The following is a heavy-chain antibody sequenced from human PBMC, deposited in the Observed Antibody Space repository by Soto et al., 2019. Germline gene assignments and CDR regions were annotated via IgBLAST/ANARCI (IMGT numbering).Heavy chain of an antibody. Sequence: SQTLSRTCAISGDSVSSNNVAWNWVMQSPSRGLEWLGRTYYTSKWNYDYAVSVKSRISVAPDTSKNQFSLQVNFVTPEDTAVYYCARGRNSAFDYWGQGTLVTVSS. V-gene: IGHV6-1*01. CDR3: ARGRNSAFDY. J-gene: IGHJ4*02. D-gene: IGHD5-18*01. CDR2: TYYTSKWNY. CDR1: GDSVSSNNVA.